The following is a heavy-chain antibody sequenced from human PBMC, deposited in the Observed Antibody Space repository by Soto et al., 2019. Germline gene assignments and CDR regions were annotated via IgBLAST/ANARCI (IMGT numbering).Heavy chain of an antibody. Sequence: QVQLVQSGAEVKKPGSSVKVSCKASGGTFSSYAISWVRQAPGQGLEWMGGIIPIFGTANYAQKFQGRVTITANESTSTAYMELSSLRSEDTAVYYCARASAIAAAGDYYYDMDVWGQGTTVTVSS. V-gene: IGHV1-69*01. D-gene: IGHD6-13*01. J-gene: IGHJ6*02. CDR1: GGTFSSYA. CDR3: ARASAIAAAGDYYYDMDV. CDR2: IIPIFGTA.